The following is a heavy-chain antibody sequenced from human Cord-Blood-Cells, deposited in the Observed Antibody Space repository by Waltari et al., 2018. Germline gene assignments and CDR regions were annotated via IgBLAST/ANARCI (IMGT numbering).Heavy chain of an antibody. J-gene: IGHJ5*02. Sequence: AEVKKPGESLKISCKGSGYSFTSYWLGWVRQMPGKGLEWMGIIYPGDSNTRYSPSFQGQVTISADKSISTAYLQWSSLKASDTAMYYCASGYSSSWYAIEYWFDPWGQGTLVTVSS. V-gene: IGHV5-51*01. CDR1: GYSFTSYW. CDR2: IYPGDSNT. CDR3: ASGYSSSWYAIEYWFDP. D-gene: IGHD6-13*01.